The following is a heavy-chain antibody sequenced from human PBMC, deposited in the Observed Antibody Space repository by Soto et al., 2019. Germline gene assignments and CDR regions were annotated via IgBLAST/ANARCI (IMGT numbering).Heavy chain of an antibody. CDR2: IIPIFNTA. CDR1: GGTFSSYA. D-gene: IGHD3-9*01. CDR3: ARGGYYDIFQNWDCMDV. V-gene: IGHV1-69*01. J-gene: IGHJ6*02. Sequence: QVQLVQSGAEVKKPGSSVKVACKASGGTFSSYAISWVRQAPGQGLEWMGGIIPIFNTANYAQKFQVRATITADESTSTDYMAVSGLTSEQTAVYYCARGGYYDIFQNWDCMDVWGQGTTVTVSS.